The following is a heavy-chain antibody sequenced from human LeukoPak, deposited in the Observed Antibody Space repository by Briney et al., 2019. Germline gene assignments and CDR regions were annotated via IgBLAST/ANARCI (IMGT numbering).Heavy chain of an antibody. CDR2: IYYSGST. J-gene: IGHJ5*02. CDR1: GGSVSSVSYY. D-gene: IGHD5-18*01. Sequence: PSDTLSLTCTVSGGSVSSVSYYWSWIRQPPGKGLEWIGYIYYSGSTNYNPSLKSRVTISVDTSKNQFSLKLSSVTAAYTAVYYCARRRVGVNDRKQLWFARPPVGNLFDPWGQGTLVTVSS. V-gene: IGHV4-61*01. CDR3: ARRRVGVNDRKQLWFARPPVGNLFDP.